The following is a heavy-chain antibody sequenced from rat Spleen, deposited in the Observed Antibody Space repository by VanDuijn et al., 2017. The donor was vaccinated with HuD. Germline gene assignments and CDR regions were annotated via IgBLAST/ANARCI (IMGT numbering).Heavy chain of an antibody. V-gene: IGHV5-7*01. CDR3: ARRYDFDY. CDR2: ISFDGTST. D-gene: IGHD1-11*01. J-gene: IGHJ2*01. CDR1: GFTFSDYY. Sequence: EVQLVESGGGLVQRGRSLKVSCAASGFTFSDYYMAWVRQAPTGGLEWVATISFDGTSTYYRDSVKGRFTISRDNAKSTLYLQMDSLRSEDTATYYCARRYDFDYWGQGVMVTVSS.